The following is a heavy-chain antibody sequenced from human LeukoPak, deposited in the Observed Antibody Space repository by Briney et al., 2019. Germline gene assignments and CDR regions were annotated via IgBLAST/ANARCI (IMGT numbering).Heavy chain of an antibody. D-gene: IGHD6-13*01. V-gene: IGHV3-23*01. CDR1: GFTFSSYA. Sequence: GGSLRLSCAASGFTFSSYAMSWVRQAPGKGLEWVSAISGSGGSTYYADSVKGRFTISRDNSKNTLYLQMNSLRAEDTAVYYCAKGDLPPPAADNQGAFDIWGQGTMVTVSS. CDR2: ISGSGGST. CDR3: AKGDLPPPAADNQGAFDI. J-gene: IGHJ3*02.